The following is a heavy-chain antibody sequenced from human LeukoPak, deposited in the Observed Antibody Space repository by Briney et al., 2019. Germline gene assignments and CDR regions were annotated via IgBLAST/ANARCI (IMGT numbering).Heavy chain of an antibody. Sequence: SETLSLTCTVSGGSIRSGGDYWSRGRQPRGEGLEWIGYIYYSGSTYYNPSLKSRVTISVDTSKNQSSLKLSSVTAADTAVYYCARAPGYCTNGVCSPYYYYYMDVWGKGTTVTVSS. CDR2: IYYSGST. D-gene: IGHD2-8*01. CDR1: GGSIRSGGDY. CDR3: ARAPGYCTNGVCSPYYYYYMDV. V-gene: IGHV4-30-4*08. J-gene: IGHJ6*03.